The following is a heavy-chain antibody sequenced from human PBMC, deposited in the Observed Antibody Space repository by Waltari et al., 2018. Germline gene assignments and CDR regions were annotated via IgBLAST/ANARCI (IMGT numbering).Heavy chain of an antibody. V-gene: IGHV3-53*01. CDR3: ATLRYAGTIVNDY. CDR2: IYSGGST. D-gene: IGHD1-7*01. J-gene: IGHJ4*02. CDR1: GFTVSSNS. Sequence: EVQLVESGGGLIQPGGSLRLSCAASGFTVSSNSLSWVRQAPGKGLEWVSVIYSGGSTYYADSVKGRFTISRDNSKNTLYLQMNSLRAEDTAVYYCATLRYAGTIVNDYWGQGTLVTVSS.